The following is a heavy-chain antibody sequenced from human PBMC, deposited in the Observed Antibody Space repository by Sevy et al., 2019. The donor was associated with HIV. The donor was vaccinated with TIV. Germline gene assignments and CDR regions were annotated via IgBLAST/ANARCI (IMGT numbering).Heavy chain of an antibody. CDR2: IYYSGST. D-gene: IGHD6-13*01. CDR3: ARAGASYSSSWYYFDY. CDR1: GGSISSSSYY. V-gene: IGHV4-39*01. Sequence: SETLSLTCTVSGGSISSSSYYWGWIRQPPGMGLEWIGSIYYSGSTYYNPSLKSRVTISVDTSKNQFSLKLSSVTAADTAVYYCARAGASYSSSWYYFDYWGQGTLVTVSS. J-gene: IGHJ4*02.